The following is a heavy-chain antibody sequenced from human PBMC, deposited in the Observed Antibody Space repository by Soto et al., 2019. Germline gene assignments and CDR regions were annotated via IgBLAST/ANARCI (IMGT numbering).Heavy chain of an antibody. Sequence: EVQLLESGGGLVQPGGSLRLSCAASGFTFSSYAMSWVRQAPGKGLEWVSAISGSGGSTFYADSVKGRFTISRDNSKNTLDLQINGLRAEDTAVYYCAKEKGEGVGGGDDYWGQGTLVTVSS. CDR2: ISGSGGST. D-gene: IGHD3-16*01. CDR3: AKEKGEGVGGGDDY. CDR1: GFTFSSYA. J-gene: IGHJ4*02. V-gene: IGHV3-23*01.